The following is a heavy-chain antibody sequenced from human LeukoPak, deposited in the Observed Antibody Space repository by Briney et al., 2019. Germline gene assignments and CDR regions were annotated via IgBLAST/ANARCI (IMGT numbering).Heavy chain of an antibody. J-gene: IGHJ5*02. V-gene: IGHV4-34*01. Sequence: KPSETLSLTCTVSGGSISSYYWSWIRQPPGKGLEWIGEINHSGSTNYNPSLKSRVTISVDTSKNQFSLKLSSVTAADTAVYYCARGPDGSGSYTWFDPWGQGTLVTVSS. D-gene: IGHD3-10*01. CDR2: INHSGST. CDR1: GGSISSYY. CDR3: ARGPDGSGSYTWFDP.